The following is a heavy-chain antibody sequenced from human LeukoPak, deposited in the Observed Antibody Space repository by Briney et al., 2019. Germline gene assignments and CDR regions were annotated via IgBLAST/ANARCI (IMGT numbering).Heavy chain of an antibody. D-gene: IGHD3-3*01. Sequence: SVKVSCKVSGGTFSSYAISWVRQAPGQGLEWMGGIIPIFGTANYAQKFQGRVTITADESTSTAYMELSSLRSEDTAVYYCARVVGRYYDFWSGPINWFDPWGQGTLVTVSS. V-gene: IGHV1-69*13. CDR1: GGTFSSYA. J-gene: IGHJ5*02. CDR3: ARVVGRYYDFWSGPINWFDP. CDR2: IIPIFGTA.